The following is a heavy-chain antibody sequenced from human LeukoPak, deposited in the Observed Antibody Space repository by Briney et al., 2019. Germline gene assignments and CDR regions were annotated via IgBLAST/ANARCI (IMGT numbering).Heavy chain of an antibody. Sequence: PGGSLRLSCTASGFTFGDYAMSWVRQAPGKGLEWVGFIRSKAYGGTTEYAASVKGRFTISRDDSKSIAYLQMNSLKTEDTAVYYCTRGGHITIFGVVIKDYYYMDVWGKGTTVTVSS. D-gene: IGHD3-3*01. CDR1: GFTFGDYA. J-gene: IGHJ6*03. CDR3: TRGGHITIFGVVIKDYYYMDV. CDR2: IRSKAYGGTT. V-gene: IGHV3-49*04.